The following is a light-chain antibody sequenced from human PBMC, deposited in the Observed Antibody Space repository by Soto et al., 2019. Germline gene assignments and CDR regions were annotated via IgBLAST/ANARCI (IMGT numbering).Light chain of an antibody. Sequence: IQMTQSPSTLSASVGDRVTITCRASQSISYYLAWYQKKPGKAPKVLIWNASSLQRGVPSRFSGSGSGTEFTLTISSLQPDDFATYYCQQYNRFSTWTFGQGTKVEIK. CDR1: QSISYY. CDR2: NAS. J-gene: IGKJ1*01. V-gene: IGKV1-5*01. CDR3: QQYNRFSTWT.